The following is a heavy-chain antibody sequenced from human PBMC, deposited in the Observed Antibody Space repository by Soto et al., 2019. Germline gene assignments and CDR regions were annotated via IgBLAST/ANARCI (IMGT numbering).Heavy chain of an antibody. Sequence: GGSLRLSCAASGFTFSNYGMYWVRQAPGKGLEWVAAILYDGSHKFYADSVKGRFTISRDNSKKTLYLEINSLRAEDTAVYYCAKDQAYCTTGVCLYNWFESWGQGALVTVSS. J-gene: IGHJ5*01. CDR3: AKDQAYCTTGVCLYNWFES. D-gene: IGHD2-8*01. CDR1: GFTFSNYG. CDR2: ILYDGSHK. V-gene: IGHV3-30*18.